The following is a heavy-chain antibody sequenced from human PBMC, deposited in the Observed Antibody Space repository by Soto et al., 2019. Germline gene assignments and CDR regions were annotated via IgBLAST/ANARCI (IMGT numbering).Heavy chain of an antibody. CDR1: GFTFSDYY. V-gene: IGHV3-23*01. J-gene: IGHJ4*02. CDR2: ISGSGGST. D-gene: IGHD4-17*01. Sequence: GGSLRLSCAASGFTFSDYYMSWIRQAPGKGLEWVSAISGSGGSTYYADSVKGRFTISRDNSKNTLYLQMNSLRAEDTAVYYCAKGNYGGKEYYFDYWGQGTLVTVSS. CDR3: AKGNYGGKEYYFDY.